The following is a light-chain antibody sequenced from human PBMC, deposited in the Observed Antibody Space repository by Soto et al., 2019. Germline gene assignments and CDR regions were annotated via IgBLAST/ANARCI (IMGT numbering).Light chain of an antibody. Sequence: QAVVTQEPSLTVSPGGTVTLTCGSSTGAVTSNHHPYWFQQKAGQAPRTLIYDTSNKHSWTPARFSGSLLGDKAALTLSGAQPEDEAQYYFLLSYNAARVFGGGTKRTVL. CDR3: LLSYNAARV. CDR2: DTS. CDR1: TGAVTSNHH. J-gene: IGLJ2*01. V-gene: IGLV7-46*01.